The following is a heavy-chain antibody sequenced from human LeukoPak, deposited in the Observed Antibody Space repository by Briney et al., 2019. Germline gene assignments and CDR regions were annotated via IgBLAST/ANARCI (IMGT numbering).Heavy chain of an antibody. CDR2: ISQSGSP. CDR3: ARLPPVYDSTRHDAFDI. V-gene: IGHV4-39*07. D-gene: IGHD3-22*01. CDR1: GASIDSTDYY. J-gene: IGHJ3*02. Sequence: SETLSLTCTVSGASIDSTDYYWDWIRQSPGKGLEWIGSISQSGSPYYNPSLKSRVTISVDTSKNQFSLRLNSMSAADTAVYYCARLPPVYDSTRHDAFDIWGQGTMVTVSS.